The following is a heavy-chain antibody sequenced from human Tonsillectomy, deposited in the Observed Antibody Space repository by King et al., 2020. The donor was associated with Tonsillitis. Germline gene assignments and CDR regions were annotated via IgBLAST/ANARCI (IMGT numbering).Heavy chain of an antibody. CDR2: INPNSGGT. D-gene: IGHD3-10*01. J-gene: IGHJ4*02. V-gene: IGHV1-2*02. CDR3: AREGTSQRITMVRGVLGY. CDR1: GYTFTGYY. Sequence: VQLVESGAEVKKPGASVKVSCKASGYTFTGYYMHWVRQAPGQGLEWMGWINPNSGGTNYAQKFQGRVTMTRDTSIGTAYMELSRLRSDDTAVYYCAREGTSQRITMVRGVLGYWGQGTLVTVSS.